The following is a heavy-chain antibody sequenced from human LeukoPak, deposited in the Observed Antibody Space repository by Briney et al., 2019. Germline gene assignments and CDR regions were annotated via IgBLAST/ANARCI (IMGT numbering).Heavy chain of an antibody. CDR2: INTNTGNP. J-gene: IGHJ4*02. CDR1: GYTFTSYA. D-gene: IGHD6-19*01. CDR3: ARAVPTIAVAGTDFDY. V-gene: IGHV7-4-1*02. Sequence: ASVKVSCKASGYTFTSYAMNWVRQAPGQGLEWMGWINTNTGNPTYAQGFTGRFVFSLDTSVSTAFLQISSLKAEDTAVYYCARAVPTIAVAGTDFDYWGQGTLVTVSS.